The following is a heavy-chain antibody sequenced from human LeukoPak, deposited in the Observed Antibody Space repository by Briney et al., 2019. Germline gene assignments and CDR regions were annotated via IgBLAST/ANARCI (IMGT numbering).Heavy chain of an antibody. J-gene: IGHJ6*02. CDR3: ARVGGGAYYYGMDV. V-gene: IGHV4-59*08. D-gene: IGHD3-16*01. Sequence: SETLSLTCTVSGGSISSYYWSWIRQPPGKGLEWIGYIDYSGSTNYNPSLKSRVTISVDTSKNQCSLKLSSVTAADTAVYYCARVGGGAYYYGMDVWGQGTTVSVFS. CDR1: GGSISSYY. CDR2: IDYSGST.